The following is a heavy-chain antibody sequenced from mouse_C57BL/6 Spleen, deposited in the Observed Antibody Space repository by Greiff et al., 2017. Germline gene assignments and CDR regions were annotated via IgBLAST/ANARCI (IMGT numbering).Heavy chain of an antibody. CDR1: GFTFSDYG. Sequence: DVMLVESGGGLVKPGGSLKLSCAASGFTFSDYGMHWVRQAPEQGLEWVAYISSGSSTIYYADTVKGRFTISRDNAKNTLFLQMTSLRSEDTAMYYCASLYYDYDDAMDYWGQGTSVTVSS. CDR3: ASLYYDYDDAMDY. J-gene: IGHJ4*01. V-gene: IGHV5-17*01. CDR2: ISSGSSTI. D-gene: IGHD2-4*01.